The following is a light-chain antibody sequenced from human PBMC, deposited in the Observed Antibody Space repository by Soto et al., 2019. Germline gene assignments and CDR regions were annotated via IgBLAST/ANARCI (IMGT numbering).Light chain of an antibody. V-gene: IGKV3-15*01. J-gene: IGKJ4*01. CDR3: QQCNNWPLT. CDR1: EITNSGY. CDR2: GAS. Sequence: ENLLTQSPDTLSLSAGERATLFCRASEITNSGYLAWYQQKPGRAPRLLIYGASTRATGVPARFSGSGSGTEFTLTISSLQSEDFAVYYCQQCNNWPLTFGGGTKVEIK.